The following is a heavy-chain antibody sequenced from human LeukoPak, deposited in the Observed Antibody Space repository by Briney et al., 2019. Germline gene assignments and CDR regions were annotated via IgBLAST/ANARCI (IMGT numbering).Heavy chain of an antibody. D-gene: IGHD2-21*02. CDR3: ARRLWAYCGGDCYAQFFDP. Sequence: PSETLSLTCTVSGGSISSYYWSWIRQPPGKGLEWIGYIYYSGSTNYNPSLKSRVTISVDTSKNQFSLKLSSVTAADTAVYYCARRLWAYCGGDCYAQFFDPWGQGTLVTVSS. CDR2: IYYSGST. CDR1: GGSISSYY. V-gene: IGHV4-59*01. J-gene: IGHJ5*02.